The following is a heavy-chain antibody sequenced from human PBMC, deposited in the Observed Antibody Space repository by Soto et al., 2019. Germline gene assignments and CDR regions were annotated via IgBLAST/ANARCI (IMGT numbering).Heavy chain of an antibody. CDR3: ARQIYDADTGPNFQYYFDS. Sequence: GESLKIACKGSGYSFAVYWITWVRQRPGQGLEWMGRIDPSDSQTYYSPSFRGHVTIAATKSITTVFLLWSSLRASDTAMYYCARQIYDADTGPNFQYYFDSWGQGTPVTVSS. CDR2: IDPSDSQT. V-gene: IGHV5-10-1*01. D-gene: IGHD5-18*01. J-gene: IGHJ4*02. CDR1: GYSFAVYW.